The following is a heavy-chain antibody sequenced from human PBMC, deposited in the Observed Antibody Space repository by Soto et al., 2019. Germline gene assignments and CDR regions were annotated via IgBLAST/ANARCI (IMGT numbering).Heavy chain of an antibody. CDR3: ALWDYYGSGSPLRDY. CDR1: GFSLSTSGVG. Sequence: QITLKESGPTLVKPTQTLTLTCTFSGFSLSTSGVGVGWIRQPPGKALEWLALIYWDDDKRYSPSLKSRLTITKDTSKNQVVLTMTNMDPVDTATYYCALWDYYGSGSPLRDYWGQGTLVTVSS. CDR2: IYWDDDK. V-gene: IGHV2-5*02. D-gene: IGHD3-10*01. J-gene: IGHJ4*02.